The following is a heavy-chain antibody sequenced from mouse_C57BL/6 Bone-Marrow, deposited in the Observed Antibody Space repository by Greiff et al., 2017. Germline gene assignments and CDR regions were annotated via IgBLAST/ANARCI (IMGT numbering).Heavy chain of an antibody. D-gene: IGHD2-3*01. CDR2: FYPGSGSI. Sequence: QVQLQQSGAELVKPGASVKLSCKASGYTFTEYTIHWVKQRPGQGLEWIGWFYPGSGSIKYNEKFKDKATLTADTSSSTAYMQLSRLTSEDSAVYFCARHARYEYYFDYWGQGTTLTVSS. V-gene: IGHV1-62-2*01. CDR1: GYTFTEYT. CDR3: ARHARYEYYFDY. J-gene: IGHJ2*01.